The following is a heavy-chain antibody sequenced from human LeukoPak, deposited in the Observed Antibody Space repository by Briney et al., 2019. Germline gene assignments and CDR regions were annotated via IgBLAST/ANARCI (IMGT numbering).Heavy chain of an antibody. CDR3: ARHSSFGDDY. D-gene: IGHD3-3*01. CDR1: GGSFSGYY. CDR2: IYYSGST. J-gene: IGHJ4*02. V-gene: IGHV4-39*01. Sequence: TSETLSLTCAVYGGSFSGYYWAWIRQPPGKGLEWIGSIYYSGSTYYNPSLKSRVTISVDTSKNQFSLKLSSVTAADTAVYYCARHSSFGDDYWGQGTLVTVSS.